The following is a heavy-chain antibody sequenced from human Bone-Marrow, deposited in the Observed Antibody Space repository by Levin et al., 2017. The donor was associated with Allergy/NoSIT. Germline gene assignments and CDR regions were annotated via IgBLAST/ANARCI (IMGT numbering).Heavy chain of an antibody. CDR3: ARALRGRRMGITMVRGADY. J-gene: IGHJ4*02. CDR1: GYTFTGYY. Sequence: GGSLRLSCKASGYTFTGYYMHWVRQAPGQGLEWMGWINPNSGGTNYAQKFQGRVTMTRDTSISTAYLELSRLRSDDTAVYYCARALRGRRMGITMVRGADYWGQGTLVTVSS. CDR2: INPNSGGT. V-gene: IGHV1-2*02. D-gene: IGHD3-10*01.